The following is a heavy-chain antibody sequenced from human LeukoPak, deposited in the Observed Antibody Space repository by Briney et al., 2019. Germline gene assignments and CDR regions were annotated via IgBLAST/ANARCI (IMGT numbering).Heavy chain of an antibody. CDR3: ARRSPSADAFDI. J-gene: IGHJ3*02. Sequence: ASVKVSCKASGYTFSRNAINWVRQAPGQGLKWMGWLNTKSGTPTYAQGFTGRFVFSLDISVSTAYLQISNLTPEDTAVYYCARRSPSADAFDIRGQGTMVTVSS. CDR1: GYTFSRNA. CDR2: LNTKSGTP. V-gene: IGHV7-4-1*02.